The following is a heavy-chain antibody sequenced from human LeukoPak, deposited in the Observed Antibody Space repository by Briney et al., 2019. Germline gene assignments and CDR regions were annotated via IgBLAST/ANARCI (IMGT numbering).Heavy chain of an antibody. V-gene: IGHV4-59*01. Sequence: SETLSLTCTVSGGSISSYYWSWVRQPPGKGLEWIRYIYYSGSTNYNPSLKSRVTISVDTSKNQFSLKLSSVTAADTAVYYCARGLAYYDSSGYQFDYWGQGTLVTVSS. J-gene: IGHJ4*02. CDR2: IYYSGST. D-gene: IGHD3-22*01. CDR1: GGSISSYY. CDR3: ARGLAYYDSSGYQFDY.